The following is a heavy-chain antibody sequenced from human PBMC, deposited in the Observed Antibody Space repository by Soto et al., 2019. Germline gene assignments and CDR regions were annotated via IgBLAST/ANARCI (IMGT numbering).Heavy chain of an antibody. CDR3: ATSYGSGYRAFDY. D-gene: IGHD3-10*01. V-gene: IGHV1-69*02. Sequence: QVQLVQSGAELKKPGSSVKVSCKASGDTFSFYTINWVRQAPGLGLEWMGRVNPILSMSSYAQKFQGRLTMTAAKSTSTAYMELRSLRSEDTAFYYCATSYGSGYRAFDYWGQGALVTVSS. J-gene: IGHJ4*02. CDR2: VNPILSMS. CDR1: GDTFSFYT.